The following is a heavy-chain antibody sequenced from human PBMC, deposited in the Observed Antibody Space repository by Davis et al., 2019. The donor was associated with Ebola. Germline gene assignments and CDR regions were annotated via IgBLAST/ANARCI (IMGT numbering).Heavy chain of an antibody. Sequence: GESLKISCAASGFTVSSNYMSWVRQAPGKGLEWVSVIYSGGSTYYADSVKGRFTISRHNSKNTLYLQMNSLRAEDTAVYYCARGRTGGIDYWGQGTLVTVSS. V-gene: IGHV3-53*04. D-gene: IGHD1-1*01. J-gene: IGHJ4*02. CDR1: GFTVSSNY. CDR3: ARGRTGGIDY. CDR2: IYSGGST.